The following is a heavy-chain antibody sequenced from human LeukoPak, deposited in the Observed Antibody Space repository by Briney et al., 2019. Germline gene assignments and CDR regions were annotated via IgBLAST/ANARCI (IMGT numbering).Heavy chain of an antibody. J-gene: IGHJ4*02. CDR1: GGSIRRSSYY. D-gene: IGHD2-21*01. V-gene: IGHV4-39*01. Sequence: TSGTLSLTCTVSGGSIRRSSYYWGWIRQPPGKGLEWIGSIYYSGITYYNPSLKSRVTISSDTSKNQFSLKLTSVTAADTAVYYCARLSPIWWFYWGQGTLVTVSS. CDR3: ARLSPIWWFY. CDR2: IYYSGIT.